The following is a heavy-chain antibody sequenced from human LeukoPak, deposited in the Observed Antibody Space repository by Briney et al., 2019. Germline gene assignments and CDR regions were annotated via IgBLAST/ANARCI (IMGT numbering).Heavy chain of an antibody. CDR3: ARDPYSGNYGNYYYYMDV. J-gene: IGHJ6*03. D-gene: IGHD1-26*01. V-gene: IGHV3-20*04. CDR2: INWNGGST. Sequence: PGGSLRLSCAASGFTFDDYGMSWVRQAPGKGLEWVSGINWNGGSTGYADSVKGRFTISRDNAKNSLYLQMNSLGPEDTAVYYCARDPYSGNYGNYYYYMDVWGKGTTVTISS. CDR1: GFTFDDYG.